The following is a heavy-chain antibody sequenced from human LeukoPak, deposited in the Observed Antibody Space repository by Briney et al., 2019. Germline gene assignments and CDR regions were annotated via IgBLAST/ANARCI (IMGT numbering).Heavy chain of an antibody. J-gene: IGHJ6*03. CDR1: GGSISSSSYY. CDR2: IYYSGST. CDR3: TSLYSSGWSGYYYYMDV. V-gene: IGHV4-39*01. D-gene: IGHD6-19*01. Sequence: SETLSLTCTVSGGSISSSSYYWGWIRQPPGKGLEWIGSIYYSGSTYYNPSLKSQVTISVGTSKNQFSLKLSSVTAADTAVYYCTSLYSSGWSGYYYYMDVWGKGTTVTVSS.